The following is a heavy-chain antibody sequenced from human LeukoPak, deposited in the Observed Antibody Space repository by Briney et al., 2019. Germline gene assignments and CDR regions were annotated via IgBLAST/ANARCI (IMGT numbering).Heavy chain of an antibody. V-gene: IGHV3-23*01. D-gene: IGHD3-10*01. CDR2: ISGSGGST. CDR1: GFSFSSYA. J-gene: IGHJ4*02. Sequence: GGSLRLSCAASGFSFSSYAMSWVRQAPGKGLEWVSAISGSGGSTYYADSVKGRFTISRDNAKNSLYLQMNSLRAEDTAVYYCASGGNLYGYYWGQGTLVTVSS. CDR3: ASGGNLYGYY.